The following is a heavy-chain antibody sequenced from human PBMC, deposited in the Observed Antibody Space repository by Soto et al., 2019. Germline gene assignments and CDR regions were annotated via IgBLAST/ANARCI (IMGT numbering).Heavy chain of an antibody. CDR2: INHSGST. J-gene: IGHJ5*02. Sequence: PSETLSLTCAVYGGSFSGYYWSWIRQPPGKGLEWIGEINHSGSTNYNPSLKSRVTISVDTSKNQFSLKLSSVTAADTAVYYCARVPRVAAVNHWFDPWGQGTLVTVSS. V-gene: IGHV4-34*01. CDR1: GGSFSGYY. CDR3: ARVPRVAAVNHWFDP. D-gene: IGHD6-13*01.